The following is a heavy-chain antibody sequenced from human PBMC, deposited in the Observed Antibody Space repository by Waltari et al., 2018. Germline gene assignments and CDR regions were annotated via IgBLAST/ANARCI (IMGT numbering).Heavy chain of an antibody. CDR1: GYTLTELS. J-gene: IGHJ6*02. V-gene: IGHV1-24*01. CDR2: FDPEDGET. Sequence: QVQLVQSGAEVKKPGASVKVSCKVSGYTLTELSMPWVRPAPGKGLEWMGGFDPEDGETIYAQKFQGRVTMTEDTSTDTAYMELSSLRSEDTAVYYCATGRKITMVRGVIISSYYGMDVWGQGTTVTVSS. CDR3: ATGRKITMVRGVIISSYYGMDV. D-gene: IGHD3-10*01.